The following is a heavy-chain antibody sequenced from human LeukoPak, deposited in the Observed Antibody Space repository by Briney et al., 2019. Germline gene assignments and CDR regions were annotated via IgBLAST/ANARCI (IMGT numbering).Heavy chain of an antibody. Sequence: PSETLSLTCAVYGGSFSGYYWSWIRQPPGKGLEWIGEINHSGSTNYNPSPKSRVTISVDTSKNQFSLKLSSVTAADTAVYYCARQLWSGYYVDYWGQGTLVTVSS. D-gene: IGHD3-3*02. CDR3: ARQLWSGYYVDY. V-gene: IGHV4-34*01. J-gene: IGHJ4*02. CDR1: GGSFSGYY. CDR2: INHSGST.